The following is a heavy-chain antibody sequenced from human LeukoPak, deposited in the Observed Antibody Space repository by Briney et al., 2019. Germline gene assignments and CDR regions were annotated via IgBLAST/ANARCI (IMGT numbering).Heavy chain of an antibody. CDR1: GFTFSSYA. J-gene: IGHJ6*03. CDR3: ARDYYVVYDFWSGPSYMDV. CDR2: ISYDGSNK. Sequence: GGSLRLSCAASGFTFSSYAMHWVRQAPGKGLEWVAVISYDGSNKYYADSVKGRFTISRDNSKNTLYLQMNSLRAEDTAVYYCARDYYVVYDFWSGPSYMDVWGKGTTVTVSS. V-gene: IGHV3-30-3*01. D-gene: IGHD3-3*01.